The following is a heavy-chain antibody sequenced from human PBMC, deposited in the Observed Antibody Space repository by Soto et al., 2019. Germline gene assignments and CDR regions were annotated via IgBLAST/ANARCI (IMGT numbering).Heavy chain of an antibody. D-gene: IGHD5-18*01. V-gene: IGHV4-39*01. J-gene: IGHJ6*02. Sequence: NPSETLSLTCTVSGGSISSSSYYWGWIRQPPGKGLEWIGSIYYSGSTYYNPSLKSRVTISVDTSKNQSSLKLSSVTAADTAVYYCARGYSYGSYYGMDVWGQGTTVTVSS. CDR3: ARGYSYGSYYGMDV. CDR1: GGSISSSSYY. CDR2: IYYSGST.